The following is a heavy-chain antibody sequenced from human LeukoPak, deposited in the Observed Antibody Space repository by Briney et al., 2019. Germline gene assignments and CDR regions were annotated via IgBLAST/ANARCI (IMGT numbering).Heavy chain of an antibody. D-gene: IGHD3-10*02. V-gene: IGHV1-24*01. Sequence: GSSVKVSCKVSGYILTELSMHWVRQAPGKRGEWLGGFDPEDGETIYAQKFQGRVTMTEDTSTDTAYMELSSLRSEDTAVYYCATDSTMSRSYYYYYGMDVWGQGTTVTVSS. CDR1: GYILTELS. J-gene: IGHJ6*02. CDR3: ATDSTMSRSYYYYYGMDV. CDR2: FDPEDGET.